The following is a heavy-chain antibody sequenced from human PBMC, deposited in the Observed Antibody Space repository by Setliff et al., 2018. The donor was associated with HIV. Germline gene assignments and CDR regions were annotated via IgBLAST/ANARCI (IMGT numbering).Heavy chain of an antibody. D-gene: IGHD6-13*01. CDR2: IYYSGST. J-gene: IGHJ4*02. V-gene: IGHV4-39*07. CDR3: ARDRGILSNWLYYFDS. Sequence: PSETLSLTCTVSGGSISSSSYYWGWIRQPPGKGLEWIGSIYYSGSTYYNPSLKSRVTISVDTSKNQFSLNLNSVTAADTALYYCARDRGILSNWLYYFDSWGQGTLVTSPQ. CDR1: GGSISSSSYY.